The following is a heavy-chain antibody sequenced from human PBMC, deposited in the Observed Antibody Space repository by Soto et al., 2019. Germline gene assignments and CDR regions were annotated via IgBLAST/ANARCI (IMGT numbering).Heavy chain of an antibody. CDR3: ARACSGYYYDSSGYWFNWFDP. Sequence: PSETLSLTCTVSGCSISSGGYYWSWIRQHPGKGLEWIGYIYYSGSTYYNPSLKSRVTISVDTSKNQFSLKLGSVTAADTAVYNCARACSGYYYDSSGYWFNWFDPWGQGTLVTVSS. J-gene: IGHJ5*02. D-gene: IGHD3-22*01. V-gene: IGHV4-31*03. CDR1: GCSISSGGYY. CDR2: IYYSGST.